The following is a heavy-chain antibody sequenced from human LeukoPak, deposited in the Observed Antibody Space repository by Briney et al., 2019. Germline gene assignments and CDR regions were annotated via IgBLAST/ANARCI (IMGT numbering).Heavy chain of an antibody. V-gene: IGHV4-39*01. CDR2: IYYSGNT. CDR1: GGSISTNYYC. CDR3: ARHGRYSSSRTIEGYFDN. J-gene: IGHJ4*02. D-gene: IGHD6-13*01. Sequence: SETLSLTCTVSGGSISTNYYCWDWIRQPPGKGLEWIGRIYYSGNTYYNPSLKSGVTISVDTSKNQFSLKLSSAAAADTAVYYCARHGRYSSSRTIEGYFDNWGQGTLVTVSS.